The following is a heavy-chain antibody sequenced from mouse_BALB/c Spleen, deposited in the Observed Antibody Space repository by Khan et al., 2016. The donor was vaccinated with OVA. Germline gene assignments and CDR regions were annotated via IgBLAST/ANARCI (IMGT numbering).Heavy chain of an antibody. CDR3: ASHLTGSCAY. CDR1: GFTFSAYG. J-gene: IGHJ3*01. Sequence: EVELVESGGDLVKPGGSLRLSCAVSGFTFSAYGMAWVRQAPDKRLEWVATINSDGGYTYYPDTVKGRFTISRNNAENTLSLQTSSLKSEDTAIYYCASHLTGSCAYWGQGTLVTVSA. CDR2: INSDGGYT. D-gene: IGHD4-1*01. V-gene: IGHV5-6*01.